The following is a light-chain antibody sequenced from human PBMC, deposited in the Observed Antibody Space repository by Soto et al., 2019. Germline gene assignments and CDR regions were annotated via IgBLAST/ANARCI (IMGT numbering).Light chain of an antibody. J-gene: IGKJ1*01. CDR1: QSINTW. CDR3: QQYNSYSGT. Sequence: DIQMTQSPSTLSASVGDRVTITCRASQSINTWLAWYQQKPGKAPKLLIYDASSLESGVPSRFSGSGSGTEFTLSNSSLQPDDFATYYCQQYNSYSGTFGQGTKVEIK. CDR2: DAS. V-gene: IGKV1-5*01.